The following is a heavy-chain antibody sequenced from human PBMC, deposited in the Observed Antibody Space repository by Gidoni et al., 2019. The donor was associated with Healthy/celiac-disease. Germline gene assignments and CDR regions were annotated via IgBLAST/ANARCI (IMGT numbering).Heavy chain of an antibody. J-gene: IGHJ6*02. CDR2: IYYSGST. CDR1: GGSVSSASSY. Sequence: QVQLQESGPGLVKPSETLSLTCTVSGGSVSSASSYWSWIWQPPGKGLEWIGYIYYSGSTNYNPSLKSRVTISVDTSKNQFSLKLSSVTAADTAVYYCARGSHYDFWSGYYMGYYYYGMDVWGQGTTVTVSS. D-gene: IGHD3-3*01. CDR3: ARGSHYDFWSGYYMGYYYYGMDV. V-gene: IGHV4-61*01.